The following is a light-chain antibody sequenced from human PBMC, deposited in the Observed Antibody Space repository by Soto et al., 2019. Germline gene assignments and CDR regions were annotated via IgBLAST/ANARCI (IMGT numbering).Light chain of an antibody. V-gene: IGKV3-15*01. J-gene: IGKJ4*01. CDR1: QSVGTK. Sequence: ETVMKQSPATLSVSPGARVTLSCSAGQSVGTKLAGYQQKPGQAPRLLVYGASTRATGVPGRSSGSGSGTECSLTGSSLQSEDFAVYYCQQYSYWRPHTFGGGTKVVI. CDR3: QQYSYWRPHT. CDR2: GAS.